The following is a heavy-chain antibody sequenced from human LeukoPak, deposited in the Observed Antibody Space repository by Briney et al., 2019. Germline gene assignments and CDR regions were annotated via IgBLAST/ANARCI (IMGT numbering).Heavy chain of an antibody. CDR1: GFTFSTYG. CDR2: ISGSGGST. J-gene: IGHJ3*02. Sequence: GGSLRLSCAASGFTFSTYGMSWVRQAPGKGLVWVSAISGSGGSTYYADSVKGRFTISRDNAKNSLYLQMNSLRAEDTAVYYCARDGHYDFWSGYYMGAFDIWGQGTMVTVSS. V-gene: IGHV3-23*01. CDR3: ARDGHYDFWSGYYMGAFDI. D-gene: IGHD3-3*01.